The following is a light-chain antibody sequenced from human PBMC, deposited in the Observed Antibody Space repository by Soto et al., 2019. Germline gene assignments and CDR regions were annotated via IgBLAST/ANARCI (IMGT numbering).Light chain of an antibody. Sequence: DIQMTQSPSSLSASVGDRVTITCRASQSISNYLNWYQQKPGKAPKLLIYAASTLQSGVPSRFSGSGSATPLTPTITSLQRDHSATRYSQKPNTFPLAFRQGTRLEN. CDR1: QSISNY. CDR3: QKPNTFPLA. J-gene: IGKJ5*01. CDR2: AAS. V-gene: IGKV1-39*01.